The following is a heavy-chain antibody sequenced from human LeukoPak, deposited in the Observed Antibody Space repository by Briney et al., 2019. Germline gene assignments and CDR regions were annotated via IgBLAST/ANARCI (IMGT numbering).Heavy chain of an antibody. V-gene: IGHV3-23*01. CDR1: GFTFSDYA. CDR3: AKGTLVAGATVFDY. Sequence: SGGSLRLSCAASGFTFSDYAMSWVRQAPGKELEWVSAITGNGGTTYYADSVKGRFTISRDTSKTTLYLQMNSLRADDTAVYFCAKGTLVAGATVFDYWGQGTPVTVSS. J-gene: IGHJ4*02. CDR2: ITGNGGTT. D-gene: IGHD6-19*01.